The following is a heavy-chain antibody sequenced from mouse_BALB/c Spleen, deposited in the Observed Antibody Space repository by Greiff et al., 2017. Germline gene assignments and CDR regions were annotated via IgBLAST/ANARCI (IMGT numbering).Heavy chain of an antibody. V-gene: IGHV5-6-2*01. CDR2: INSNGGST. CDR3: ARRGYDYDWYFDV. CDR1: GFTFSSYY. Sequence: EVKLVESGGGLVKLGGSLKLSCAASGFTFSSYYMSWVRQTPEKRLELVAAINSNGGSTYYPDTVKGRFTISRDNAKNTLYLQMSSLKSEDTALYYCARRGYDYDWYFDVWGAGTTVTVSS. D-gene: IGHD2-4*01. J-gene: IGHJ1*01.